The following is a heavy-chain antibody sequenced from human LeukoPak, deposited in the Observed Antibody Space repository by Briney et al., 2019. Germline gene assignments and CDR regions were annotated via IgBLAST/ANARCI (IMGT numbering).Heavy chain of an antibody. Sequence: ASVKVSRKASGYTFTGYYMHWVRQAPGQGLEWMGWINPNSGGTDYAQKFQGWVTMTRDTSISTAYMELSRLRSDDTAVYYCALGKEQPNAIDYWGQGTLVTVSS. CDR3: ALGKEQPNAIDY. J-gene: IGHJ4*02. V-gene: IGHV1-2*04. CDR2: INPNSGGT. D-gene: IGHD6-13*01. CDR1: GYTFTGYY.